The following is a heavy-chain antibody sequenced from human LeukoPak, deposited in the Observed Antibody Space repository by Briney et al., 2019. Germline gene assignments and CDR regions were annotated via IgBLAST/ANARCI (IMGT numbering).Heavy chain of an antibody. D-gene: IGHD3-3*01. CDR1: GTSISSSLYY. CDR3: AGGQTLDWLSNYFDS. Sequence: SETLSLTCTVSGTSISSSLYYWGWVRQPPGTGLEWVGSIYYGANTYYNPSLKSRLTISVDTPRNQVSLKLRTVTAADTALYFCAGGQTLDWLSNYFDSWGQGSLVIVSS. CDR2: IYYGANT. V-gene: IGHV4-39*01. J-gene: IGHJ4*02.